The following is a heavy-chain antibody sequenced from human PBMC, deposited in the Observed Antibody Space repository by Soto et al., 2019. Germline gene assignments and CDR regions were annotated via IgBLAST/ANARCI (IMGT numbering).Heavy chain of an antibody. D-gene: IGHD2-15*01. V-gene: IGHV4-39*01. Sequence: SETLSLTCTVSGGSISSSSYYWGWVRQPPGKGLEWIGTIFYSGSTYYNPSLKSRATISVDTSKNQFSLKLNSVTAADTAVYYCATVVHWCSGGHCLYHFAYWGQGTLVTVSS. J-gene: IGHJ4*02. CDR3: ATVVHWCSGGHCLYHFAY. CDR2: IFYSGST. CDR1: GGSISSSSYY.